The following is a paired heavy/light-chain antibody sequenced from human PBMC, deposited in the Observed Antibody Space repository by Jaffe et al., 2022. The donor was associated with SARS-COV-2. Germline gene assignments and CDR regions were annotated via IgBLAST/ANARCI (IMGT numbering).Heavy chain of an antibody. D-gene: IGHD2-15*01. CDR2: IYYSGTT. CDR3: ARRAVAAGGAFDH. V-gene: IGHV4-39*02. CDR1: GGSISSNIHY. Sequence: QLQLQESGPGLVTPSETLSLTCSVSGGSISSNIHYWAWIRQPPGKGLEWIGSIYYSGTTYYNPSLESRVTISVDTSKNHFSLRLSSVSAADTAVYFCARRAVAAGGAFDHWGQGTLVTVSS. J-gene: IGHJ4*02.
Light chain of an antibody. CDR1: KLGDKF. CDR3: QAWDSSIAV. CDR2: QDN. Sequence: SYELTQPPSVSVSPGQTASITCSGDKLGDKFASWYQQKPGQSPVLVIYQDNRRPSGIPERFSGSKSGNTATLTISGTPAMDEADYYCQAWDSSIAVFGGGTKLTVL. J-gene: IGLJ2*01. V-gene: IGLV3-1*01.